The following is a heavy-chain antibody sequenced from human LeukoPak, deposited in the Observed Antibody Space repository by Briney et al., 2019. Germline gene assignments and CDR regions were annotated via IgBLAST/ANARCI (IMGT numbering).Heavy chain of an antibody. J-gene: IGHJ4*02. D-gene: IGHD6-19*01. Sequence: EXLSLTCAVYGGSFSGYDWNWIRQPPGRGLEWVGEINHSGSNNYNPSLKSRVTISVDTSKNQFSLKLTSVTAADTAVYYCARGPISYSSGWYVNYWGQGTLVTVSS. CDR2: INHSGSN. V-gene: IGHV4-34*01. CDR1: GGSFSGYD. CDR3: ARGPISYSSGWYVNY.